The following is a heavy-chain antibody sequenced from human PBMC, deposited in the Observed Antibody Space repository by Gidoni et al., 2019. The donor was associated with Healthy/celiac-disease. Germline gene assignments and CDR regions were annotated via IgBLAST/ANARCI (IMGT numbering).Heavy chain of an antibody. CDR3: ARQAGITIFGVVPNWFDP. J-gene: IGHJ5*02. Sequence: QLQLQESGPGLVKPSETLSLTCTVSGGSIRSISYYWGWIRQPPGKGLEWIGSIYYSGSTYYNPSLKSRVTISVDTSKNQFSLKLSSVTAADTAVYYCARQAGITIFGVVPNWFDPWGQGTLVTVSS. CDR1: GGSIRSISYY. CDR2: IYYSGST. V-gene: IGHV4-39*01. D-gene: IGHD3-3*01.